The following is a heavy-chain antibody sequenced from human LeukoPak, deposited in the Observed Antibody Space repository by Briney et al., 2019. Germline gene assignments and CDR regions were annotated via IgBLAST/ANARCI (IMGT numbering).Heavy chain of an antibody. J-gene: IGHJ3*02. CDR3: ARVIVVMVAATPTPDAFDI. V-gene: IGHV1-2*02. CDR1: GYTFTGYY. Sequence: GASVKVSCKASGYTFTGYYMHWVRQAPGQGLEWMGCINPNSGGTKYAQKFQGGVTLTRDTSISTAYMELSRLRSEDTAVYYCARVIVVMVAATPTPDAFDIWGQGTMVTVSS. CDR2: INPNSGGT. D-gene: IGHD2-15*01.